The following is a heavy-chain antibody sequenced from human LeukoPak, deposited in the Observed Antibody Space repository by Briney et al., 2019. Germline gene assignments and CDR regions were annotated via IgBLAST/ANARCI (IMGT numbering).Heavy chain of an antibody. CDR2: IYWNDDK. J-gene: IGHJ4*02. D-gene: IGHD1-26*01. V-gene: IGHV2-5*01. CDR3: VQRGGY. Sequence: SGPTLVKPTQTLTLTCTFSGFSLSTGGAGVGWFRHPPGKALEWLALIYWNDDKRYSPSLKSRLTITKDTSKNQVVLIMTNMDPVDTATYYCVQRGGYWGQGTLVTVSS. CDR1: GFSLSTGGAG.